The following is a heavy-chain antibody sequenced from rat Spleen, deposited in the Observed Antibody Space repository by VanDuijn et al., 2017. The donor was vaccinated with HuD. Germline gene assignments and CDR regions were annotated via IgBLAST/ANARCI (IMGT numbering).Heavy chain of an antibody. CDR2: ISSDGTKT. V-gene: IGHV5-29*01. Sequence: EVHLVESDGGLVQPGRSLKLSCAASGFTFSDYYMAWVRQAPAQGLEWVATISSDGTKTYYRDSVKGRFTISRDNAKSTLYLQMDSLRSEDTATYYCARHNSGYGVMDAWGQGASVTVSS. CDR3: ARHNSGYGVMDA. CDR1: GFTFSDYY. J-gene: IGHJ4*01. D-gene: IGHD4-3*01.